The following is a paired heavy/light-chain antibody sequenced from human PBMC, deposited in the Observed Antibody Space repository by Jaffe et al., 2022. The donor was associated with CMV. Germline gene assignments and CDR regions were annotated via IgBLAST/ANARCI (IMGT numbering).Heavy chain of an antibody. CDR1: GVSFSNIW. CDR2: INTISEGGTG. CDR3: ITDGATVGAY. Sequence: QLVESGGTLVKPGGSLRLSCAASGVSFSNIWMSWVRQAPGKGLEWVGRINTISEGGTGDYAAAVTGRFTITRDDSKSTLYLQMNSLKTEDTGVYYCITDGATVGAYWGQGTLVTVSS. D-gene: IGHD3-16*01. V-gene: IGHV3-15*02. J-gene: IGHJ4*02.
Light chain of an antibody. Sequence: DVVLTQSPLSLPVTLGQPASISCRSSQSLVHSDENTYLNWFHQRPGQSPRRLIYKVSNRDSGVPDRFSGSGSGTDFTLKISRVEAEDVGIYYCMQGTHWYTFGQGTKLEIK. V-gene: IGKV2-30*02. CDR3: MQGTHWYT. J-gene: IGKJ2*01. CDR2: KVS. CDR1: QSLVHSDENTY.